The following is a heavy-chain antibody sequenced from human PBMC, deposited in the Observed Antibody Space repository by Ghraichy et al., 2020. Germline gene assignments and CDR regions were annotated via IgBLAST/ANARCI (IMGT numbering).Heavy chain of an antibody. CDR3: VIRGRAVAGPFDY. J-gene: IGHJ4*02. V-gene: IGHV3-64D*06. CDR1: GFTFSSYA. D-gene: IGHD6-19*01. CDR2: ISSNGGST. Sequence: GGSLRLSCSASGFTFSSYAMHWVRQAPGKGLEYVSAISSNGGSTYYADSVKGRFTISRDNSKNTLYLQMSSLRAEDTAVYYCVIRGRAVAGPFDYWGQGTLVTVSS.